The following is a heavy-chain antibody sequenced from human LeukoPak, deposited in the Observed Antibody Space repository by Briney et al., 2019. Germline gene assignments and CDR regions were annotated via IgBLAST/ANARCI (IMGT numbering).Heavy chain of an antibody. CDR2: IYYTGSS. V-gene: IGHV4-39*07. J-gene: IGHJ3*02. Sequence: SETLSLTCSVSGGSIRSSDDYWGFVRQTPGKGLEWMGSIYYTGSSYYNPSLKSRATISVDTSKNQFSLKLSSVTAAETAVYFCARGVNNWNIDVFDIWGQGTMVTVSS. CDR1: GGSIRSSDDY. CDR3: ARGVNNWNIDVFDI. D-gene: IGHD1/OR15-1a*01.